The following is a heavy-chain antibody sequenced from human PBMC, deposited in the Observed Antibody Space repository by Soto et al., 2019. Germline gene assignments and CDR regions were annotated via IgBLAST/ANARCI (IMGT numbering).Heavy chain of an antibody. CDR1: GFPFSSYW. CDR2: IKQDGSEK. V-gene: IGHV3-7*04. D-gene: IGHD3-22*01. Sequence: GGSLRLSCAAAGFPFSSYWMSWVRQAPGKGLEWVANIKQDGSEKYYVDSVKGRFTISRDNAKNSLYLQMNSLRAEDTAVYYCARFYYDSSGYLPSPYYYYYGMDVWGQGTTVTVSS. J-gene: IGHJ6*02. CDR3: ARFYYDSSGYLPSPYYYYYGMDV.